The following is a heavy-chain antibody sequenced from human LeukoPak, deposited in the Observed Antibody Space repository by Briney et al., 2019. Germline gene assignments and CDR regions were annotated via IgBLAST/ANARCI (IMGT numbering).Heavy chain of an antibody. D-gene: IGHD3-22*01. CDR1: GGSISSYY. Sequence: SETLSLTCTVSGGSISSYYWSWIRQPPGKGLEWIAYISDIGSINYNPSLKSRVTISVDTSKNQFSLKLSSVTAADTAVYYCARHMYYYDSSGYFFGRVGYYYYGMDVWGQGTTVTVSS. J-gene: IGHJ6*02. CDR3: ARHMYYYDSSGYFFGRVGYYYYGMDV. CDR2: ISDIGSI. V-gene: IGHV4-59*08.